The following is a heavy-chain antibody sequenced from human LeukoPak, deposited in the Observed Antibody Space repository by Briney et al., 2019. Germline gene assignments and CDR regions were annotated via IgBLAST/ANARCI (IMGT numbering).Heavy chain of an antibody. D-gene: IGHD3-10*01. V-gene: IGHV4-59*12. Sequence: SETLPLTCTVSGGSISSYYWSWIRQPPGKGLEWIGYIYYSGSTNYNPSLKSRVTISVDTSKNQFSLKLSSVTAADTAVYYCARGVRGVITFYYYMDVWGKGTTVTISS. CDR1: GGSISSYY. CDR3: ARGVRGVITFYYYMDV. CDR2: IYYSGST. J-gene: IGHJ6*03.